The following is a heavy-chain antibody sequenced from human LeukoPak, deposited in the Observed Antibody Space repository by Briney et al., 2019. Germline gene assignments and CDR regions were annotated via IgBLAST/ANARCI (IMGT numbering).Heavy chain of an antibody. CDR3: ARFASSGRPGYFDY. CDR2: IKQDGSEK. CDR1: GFTFSSYW. Sequence: GGSLRLSCAASGFTFSSYWMSWVRQAPGKGLERVANIKQDGSEKYYVDSVKGRFTISRDNAKNSLYLQMNSLRAEDTAVYYCARFASSGRPGYFDYWGQGTLVTVSS. J-gene: IGHJ4*02. V-gene: IGHV3-7*03. D-gene: IGHD6-19*01.